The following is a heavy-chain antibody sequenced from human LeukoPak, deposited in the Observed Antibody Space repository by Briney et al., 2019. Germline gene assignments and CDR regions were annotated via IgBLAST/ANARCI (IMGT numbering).Heavy chain of an antibody. CDR1: GFTFSSYA. D-gene: IGHD1-7*01. Sequence: GSLRLSCAASGFTFSSYAISWVRQAPGKGLEWVSTMSGSGMTPKYADSVKGRFTISRDNSNNTLYLQMSSLRAEDTAVYYCAKDSTPYSGNTFYFDYWGQGTLVTVSS. CDR2: MSGSGMTP. V-gene: IGHV3-23*01. J-gene: IGHJ4*02. CDR3: AKDSTPYSGNTFYFDY.